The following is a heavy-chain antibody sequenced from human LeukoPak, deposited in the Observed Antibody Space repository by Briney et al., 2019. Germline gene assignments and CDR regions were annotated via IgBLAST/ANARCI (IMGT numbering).Heavy chain of an antibody. Sequence: ASVKVSCKASGYTFTSYYMHWVRQAPGQGLEWMGIINPSGGSTSYAQKFQGRVTITTDEFTSTAYMELSSLRSEDTAVYYCARVEFWSGPLEYYMDVWGKGTTVTVSS. CDR3: ARVEFWSGPLEYYMDV. CDR2: INPSGGST. J-gene: IGHJ6*03. CDR1: GYTFTSYY. V-gene: IGHV1-46*01. D-gene: IGHD3-3*01.